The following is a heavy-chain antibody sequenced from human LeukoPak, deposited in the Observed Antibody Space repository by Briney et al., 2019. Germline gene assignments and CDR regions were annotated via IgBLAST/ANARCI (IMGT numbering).Heavy chain of an antibody. V-gene: IGHV4-39*07. CDR1: GGSISSGGHY. CDR2: IYYSGST. CDR3: SRRDCSRTDCFYWYFDL. Sequence: PSETLSLTCSVSGGSISSGGHYWSFIRQPPGKGLEWIGSIYYSGSTYYNPSLRSRVTISVDTSKNTFSLKLRSVTAADTAVYYCSRRDCSRTDCFYWYFDLWSRGALLTVSS. J-gene: IGHJ2*01. D-gene: IGHD2-2*01.